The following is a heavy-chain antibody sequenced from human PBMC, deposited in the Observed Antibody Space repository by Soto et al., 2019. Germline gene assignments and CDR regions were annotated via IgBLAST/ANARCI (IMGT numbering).Heavy chain of an antibody. CDR3: ARGMGYYCSGGSCPEVVFDY. V-gene: IGHV3-30-3*01. J-gene: IGHJ4*02. D-gene: IGHD2-15*01. CDR1: GFTFSSYA. CDR2: ISYDGSNK. Sequence: QVQLVESGGGVVQPGRSLRLSCAASGFTFSSYAMHWVRQAPGKGLEWVAVISYDGSNKYYADSVKGRFTISRDNAKNSLYLQMNSLRDEDTAVYYCARGMGYYCSGGSCPEVVFDYWGQGTLGTVSS.